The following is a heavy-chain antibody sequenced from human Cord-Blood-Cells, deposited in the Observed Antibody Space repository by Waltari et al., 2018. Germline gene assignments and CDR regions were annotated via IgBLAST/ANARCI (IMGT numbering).Heavy chain of an antibody. J-gene: IGHJ3*02. Sequence: QVQLVQPGVGVRKPGASVKGPCKASGYHSTGYSSHWVRQAPGQGLEWMGWINPNSGGTNYAQKFQGRVTMTRDTSISTAYMELSRLRSDDTAVYYCARGGGYYAFDIWGQGTMVTVSS. CDR1: GYHSTGYS. D-gene: IGHD3-22*01. CDR2: INPNSGGT. CDR3: ARGGGYYAFDI. V-gene: IGHV1-2*02.